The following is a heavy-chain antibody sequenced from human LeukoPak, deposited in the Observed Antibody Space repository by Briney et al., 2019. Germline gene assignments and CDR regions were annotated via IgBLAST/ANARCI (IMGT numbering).Heavy chain of an antibody. Sequence: GASVKVSCKASGGTFSSYAISWVRQAPGQGLEWMGGIISIFGTANYAQKFQGRVTITTDESTSTAYMELSSPRSEDTAVYYCARVLHFNWFDPWGQGTLVTVSS. CDR3: ARVLHFNWFDP. V-gene: IGHV1-69*05. CDR2: IISIFGTA. J-gene: IGHJ5*02. D-gene: IGHD3-3*02. CDR1: GGTFSSYA.